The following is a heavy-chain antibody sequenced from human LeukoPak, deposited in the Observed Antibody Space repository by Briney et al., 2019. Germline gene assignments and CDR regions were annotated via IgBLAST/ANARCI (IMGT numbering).Heavy chain of an antibody. V-gene: IGHV3-48*03. CDR2: IGVSGRTI. J-gene: IGHJ4*02. CDR3: AKLHGITGLDY. CDR1: GFTFSSYE. Sequence: PGGSLRLSCAASGFTFSSYEMNWGRQAPGKGLEWVSYIGVSGRTINYADSVKGRFTISRDNAKNSLYLQMNSLRAEDTVVYYCAKLHGITGLDYWGQGTLVTVSS. D-gene: IGHD1-14*01.